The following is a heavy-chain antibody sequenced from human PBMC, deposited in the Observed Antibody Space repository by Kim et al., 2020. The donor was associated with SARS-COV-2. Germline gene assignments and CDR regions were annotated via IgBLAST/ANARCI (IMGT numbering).Heavy chain of an antibody. CDR3: TTELFSGEEDSSGWYPPFDY. CDR2: IKSKTDGGTT. Sequence: GGSLRLSCAASGFTFSNAWMSWVRQAPGKGLEWVGRIKSKTDGGTTDYAAPVKGRFTISRDDSKNTLYLQMNSLKTEDTAVYYCTTELFSGEEDSSGWYPPFDYWGQGTLVTVSS. J-gene: IGHJ4*02. CDR1: GFTFSNAW. D-gene: IGHD6-19*01. V-gene: IGHV3-15*01.